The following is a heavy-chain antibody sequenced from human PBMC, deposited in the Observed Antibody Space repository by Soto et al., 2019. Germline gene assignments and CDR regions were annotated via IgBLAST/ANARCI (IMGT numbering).Heavy chain of an antibody. CDR1: GGSISSGGYY. CDR3: ARVRHYGYNCHYGMDX. Sequence: RSEALSLTCTVSGGSISSGGYYWSWIRQHPGKGLECIGYIYYSGSTYYNPSLKSRVTISVDTSKNQFSLKLSSVTAADTAVDYCARVRHYGYNCHYGMDXWGHVTTGTVS. V-gene: IGHV4-31*03. J-gene: IGHJ6*02. CDR2: IYYSGST. D-gene: IGHD3-10*01.